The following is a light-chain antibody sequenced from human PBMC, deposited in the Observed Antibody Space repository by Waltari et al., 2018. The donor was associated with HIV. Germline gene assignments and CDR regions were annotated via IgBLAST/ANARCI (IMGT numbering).Light chain of an antibody. CDR2: DVS. CDR1: SSDVGGYNY. CDR3: CSYAGTGTWV. Sequence: QSALTQPRSVSGSPGQSVTISCTGTSSDVGGYNYVSWYQQHPGKAPKLMIYDVSKRPSGVPDRFSGSKSGNTASLTISGLQAEDEADYYCCSYAGTGTWVFGGGTKVTVL. J-gene: IGLJ3*02. V-gene: IGLV2-11*01.